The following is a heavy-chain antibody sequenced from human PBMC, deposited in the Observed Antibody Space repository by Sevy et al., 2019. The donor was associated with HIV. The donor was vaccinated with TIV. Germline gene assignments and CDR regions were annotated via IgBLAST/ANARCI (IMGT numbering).Heavy chain of an antibody. CDR1: TFTFSSYS. V-gene: IGHV3-48*02. J-gene: IGHJ4*02. D-gene: IGHD2-15*01. CDR2: ISSSSGTR. Sequence: GGSLRLSCAASTFTFSSYSMHWVRQAPGKGLEWVSCISSSSGTRYYADSVKGRFTISRDNAKNSLFLQMNSLRDEDTAVYYCASRGYCGGGSCYSGPNDYWGQGTLVTVSS. CDR3: ASRGYCGGGSCYSGPNDY.